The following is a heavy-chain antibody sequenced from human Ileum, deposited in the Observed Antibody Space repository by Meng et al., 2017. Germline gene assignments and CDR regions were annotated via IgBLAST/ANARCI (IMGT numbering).Heavy chain of an antibody. CDR1: GYSFTSYW. CDR2: IYPGDSDT. D-gene: IGHD6-19*01. V-gene: IGHV5-51*01. CDR3: ARHVYYPREAVAVASYDY. J-gene: IGHJ4*02. Sequence: GESLKISCKGSGYSFTSYWIGWVRQMPGKGLEWMGIIYPGDSDTRYSPSFQGQVTISADKSISTAYLQWSSLKASDTAMYYCARHVYYPREAVAVASYDYWGQGTLVTVSS.